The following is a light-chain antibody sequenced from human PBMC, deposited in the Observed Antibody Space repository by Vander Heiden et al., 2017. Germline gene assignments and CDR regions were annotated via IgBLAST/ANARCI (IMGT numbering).Light chain of an antibody. Sequence: QSVLTQPPSASGTPGQRVTISCSGSSPNLGSNYVYWYQQLPGTAPKLLIYRNNQRPSGVPDRFSGSKSGPSASLAISGLRSEDEADYYCAAWDDSRSGLVVFGGGTKLTVL. V-gene: IGLV1-47*01. J-gene: IGLJ2*01. CDR1: SPNLGSNY. CDR3: AAWDDSRSGLVV. CDR2: RNN.